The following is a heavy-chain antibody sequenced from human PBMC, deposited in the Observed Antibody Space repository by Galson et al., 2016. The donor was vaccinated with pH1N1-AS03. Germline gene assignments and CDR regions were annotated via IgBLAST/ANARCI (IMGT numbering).Heavy chain of an antibody. CDR1: GFTFSSNW. CDR3: GSSDYGEPIEF. V-gene: IGHV3-74*01. CDR2: IISDGRST. J-gene: IGHJ4*02. Sequence: SLRLSCAASGFTFSSNWMHWVRQAPGKGLVWVSRIISDGRSTSYADSVKGRFTVSRDNARNMLYLEMNSLRVEDTAIYYCGSSDYGEPIEFWGQGALVTVSS. D-gene: IGHD4-17*01.